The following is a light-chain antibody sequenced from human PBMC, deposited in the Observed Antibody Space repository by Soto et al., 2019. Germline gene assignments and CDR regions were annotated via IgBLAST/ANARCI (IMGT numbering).Light chain of an antibody. Sequence: IPLAPSPSSPSASVGDRVPITCRASQGMRNGLGWYQQKPGKAPNLLIYAASTLQSGVPSRFSGSGSGTEFTLTISNLQPDDFATYYCQQYNSYWTFGQGTKVDIK. CDR2: AAS. CDR3: QQYNSYWT. V-gene: IGKV1-17*02. CDR1: QGMRNG. J-gene: IGKJ1*01.